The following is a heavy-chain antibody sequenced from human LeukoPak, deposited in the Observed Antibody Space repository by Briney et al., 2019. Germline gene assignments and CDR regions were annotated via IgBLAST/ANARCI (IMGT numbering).Heavy chain of an antibody. CDR1: GYTFTSNY. CDR3: ARVGYSYADGFDY. V-gene: IGHV1-46*01. D-gene: IGHD5-18*01. CDR2: INPSGGST. J-gene: IGHJ4*02. Sequence: WASVKVSCKAFGYTFTSNYMHWVRQAPGQGPEWMGIINPSGGSTSYAQKFQGRVTMTRDMSTSTVYMELSSLRSEDTAVYYCARVGYSYADGFDYWGQGTPVTVSS.